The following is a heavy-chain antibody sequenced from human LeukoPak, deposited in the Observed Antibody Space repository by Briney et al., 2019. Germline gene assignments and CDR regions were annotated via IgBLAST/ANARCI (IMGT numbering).Heavy chain of an antibody. CDR3: GKYLQPTVGANDY. J-gene: IGHJ4*02. CDR1: GFIFSNYP. D-gene: IGHD1-26*01. CDR2: ISGSGGAT. Sequence: GGSLRLSCAASGFIFSNYPMNWVRQAPGKGLEWVSVISGSGGATFYGDSVQGRFTISRDNSRDTLYLQMNSLTAEDTAVYYCGKYLQPTVGANDYWGQGTLVTVSS. V-gene: IGHV3-23*01.